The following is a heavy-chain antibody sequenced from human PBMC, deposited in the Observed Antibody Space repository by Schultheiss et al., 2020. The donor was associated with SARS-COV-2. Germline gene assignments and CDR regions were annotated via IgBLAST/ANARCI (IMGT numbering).Heavy chain of an antibody. J-gene: IGHJ6*02. V-gene: IGHV4-34*01. CDR3: ARGPPYYYDAGDGMDV. CDR1: GFTFSSYA. CDR2: INHSGSA. D-gene: IGHD3-22*01. Sequence: GSLRLSCAASGFTFSSYAMSWVRQAPGKGLEWIGEINHSGSANYNPSLKSRVTISVDTSKNQFFLKLGSVTASDTAVYYCARGPPYYYDAGDGMDVWGQGTTITVSS.